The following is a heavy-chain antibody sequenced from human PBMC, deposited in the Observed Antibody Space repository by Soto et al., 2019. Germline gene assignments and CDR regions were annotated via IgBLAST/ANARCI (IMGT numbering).Heavy chain of an antibody. CDR1: GYTFTSYG. D-gene: IGHD3-10*01. V-gene: IGHV1-18*01. CDR2: ISAYNGNT. J-gene: IGHJ4*02. Sequence: ASVKVSCKASGYTFTSYGISWVRQAPGQGLEWMGWISAYNGNTSYAQKLQGRVTMTTDASTSTAYMELRSLRSDDTAVYYCARAIYGLYFDYWGQGTLVTVSS. CDR3: ARAIYGLYFDY.